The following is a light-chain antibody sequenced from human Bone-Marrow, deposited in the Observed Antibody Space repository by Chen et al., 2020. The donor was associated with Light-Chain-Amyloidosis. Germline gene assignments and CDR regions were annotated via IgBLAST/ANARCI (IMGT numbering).Light chain of an antibody. J-gene: IGLJ1*01. CDR3: SSYTITNTLV. CDR1: SSDVGGENH. CDR2: EIT. V-gene: IGLV2-14*01. Sequence: QSALTPPASVFGSSGQSLTISSPGTSSDVGGENHDSWYQQHPDKAPTPMIYEITNRPSWVPDRFSGSKSDNTASLTISGLQTEDEADYFCSSYTITNTLVFGSGTRVTVL.